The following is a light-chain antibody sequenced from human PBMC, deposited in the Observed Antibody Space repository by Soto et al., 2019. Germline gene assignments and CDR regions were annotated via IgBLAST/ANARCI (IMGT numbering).Light chain of an antibody. J-gene: IGKJ1*01. CDR2: EAS. Sequence: EIVLTQSPATLSLSPGERATLSCRASQSVISYLDCYQQKPVQAPRLLIHEASNSATGIPARFSGSGSGRDFTLTISSLEPDDFAVYDCQHRNNWLWTFGQGTKVEIK. V-gene: IGKV3-11*02. CDR3: QHRNNWLWT. CDR1: QSVISY.